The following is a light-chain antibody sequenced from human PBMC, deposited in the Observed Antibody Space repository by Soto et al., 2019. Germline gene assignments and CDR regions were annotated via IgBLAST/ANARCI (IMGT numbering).Light chain of an antibody. CDR3: QQYGSSPVT. J-gene: IGKJ1*01. Sequence: EIVLTQSPGTLSLSPGERATLSCRASQSIRSNYLAWYQQKPGQAPRFLIYGAFSRATGIPDRFSGGGSGTDFTLTISRLEPEDFAVYYCQQYGSSPVTFGQGTKVDNK. CDR1: QSIRSNY. CDR2: GAF. V-gene: IGKV3-20*01.